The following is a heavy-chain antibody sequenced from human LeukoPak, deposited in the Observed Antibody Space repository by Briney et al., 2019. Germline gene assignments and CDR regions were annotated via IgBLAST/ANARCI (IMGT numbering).Heavy chain of an antibody. V-gene: IGHV1-2*02. CDR1: GYTFTGYY. CDR2: INPNSGDT. J-gene: IGHJ4*02. CDR3: ARIPLNLQDY. Sequence: ASVKVSCKASGYTFTGYYIHWVRQAPGQGLEWMGWINPNSGDTHYAQKFQGRVAMTSDTSINTAYMELSSLKSDDTAVYYCARIPLNLQDYWGQGTLVTVSS.